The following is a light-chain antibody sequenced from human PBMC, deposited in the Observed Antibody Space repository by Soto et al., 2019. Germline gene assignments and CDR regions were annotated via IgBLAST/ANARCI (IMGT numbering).Light chain of an antibody. J-gene: IGKJ5*01. CDR3: QQYNNWPIT. CDR2: GAS. V-gene: IGKV3D-15*01. CDR1: QSVGSN. Sequence: VMTQSPATLSVSPGERVTLSCRARQSVGSNLAWYQQKPGQAPRLLIYGASTRATGTPARFSGSGSGTKLNLSISSLQSEDFAVYYCQQYNNWPITFGQGTRLEI.